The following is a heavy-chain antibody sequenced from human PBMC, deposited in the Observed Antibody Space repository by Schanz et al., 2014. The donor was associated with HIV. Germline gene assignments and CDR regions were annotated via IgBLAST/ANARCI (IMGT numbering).Heavy chain of an antibody. CDR1: GFTFDDYA. D-gene: IGHD3-9*01. CDR3: AKETEQLRYLGYFDY. V-gene: IGHV3-9*01. J-gene: IGHJ4*02. Sequence: EVQLVESGGGLVQPGRSLRLSCAASGFTFDDYAMHWVRQAPGKGLEWVSCISWNSGSIGYADSVKGRFTISRDNAKNSLYLQMNSLRAEDTALYYCAKETEQLRYLGYFDYWGQGTLVTVSS. CDR2: ISWNSGSI.